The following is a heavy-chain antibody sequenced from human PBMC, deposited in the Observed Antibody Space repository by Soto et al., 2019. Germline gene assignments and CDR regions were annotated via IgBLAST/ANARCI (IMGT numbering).Heavy chain of an antibody. D-gene: IGHD3-10*01. V-gene: IGHV1-69*12. CDR3: AEDQRITSETDAFDI. Sequence: QVQLVQSAAEVKKPGSSVKVSCKASGGTFSSYAISWVRQAPGQGLEWMGGIIPIFGTANYGKKFEGRVTITADDSTRKGYMELSSLRSEGTAVYYCAEDQRITSETDAFDIWGQGTMVNVSS. CDR2: IIPIFGTA. CDR1: GGTFSSYA. J-gene: IGHJ3*02.